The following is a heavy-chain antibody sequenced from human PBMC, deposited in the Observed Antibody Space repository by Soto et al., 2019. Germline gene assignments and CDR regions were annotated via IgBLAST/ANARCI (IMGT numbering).Heavy chain of an antibody. D-gene: IGHD1-26*01. CDR3: ARNLGTLSGAPWPTNHWFDP. CDR2: ISYDGSNK. J-gene: IGHJ5*02. CDR1: GFTFSSYA. Sequence: GGSXRLSCAASGFTFSSYAMHWVRQAPGKGLEWVAVISYDGSNKYYADSVKGRFTISRDNSKNTLYLQMNSLRAEDTAVYYCARNLGTLSGAPWPTNHWFDPWGQGTLVTVSS. V-gene: IGHV3-30-3*01.